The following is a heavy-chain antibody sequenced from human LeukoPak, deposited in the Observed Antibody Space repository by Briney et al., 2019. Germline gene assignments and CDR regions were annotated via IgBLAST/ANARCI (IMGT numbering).Heavy chain of an antibody. D-gene: IGHD3-3*01. V-gene: IGHV3-30-3*01. CDR3: AREVDNDYDFCSGQTAAFTI. J-gene: IGHJ3*02. Sequence: PGRPLRLSYGACGFTFRSYVMLWVGQPPGGRVEWVAVILYDGSNKYYADSVKGRFTISRDNSKNPLNLQITSLTAEYTALYYCAREVDNDYDFCSGQTAAFTIWGQGTMVTDSS. CDR2: ILYDGSNK. CDR1: GFTFRSYV.